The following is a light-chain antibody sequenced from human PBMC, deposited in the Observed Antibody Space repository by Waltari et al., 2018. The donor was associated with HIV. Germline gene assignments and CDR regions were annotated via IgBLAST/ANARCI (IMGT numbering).Light chain of an antibody. J-gene: IGLJ2*01. CDR1: SSTIGAGYD. CDR3: QSFDTSLSGSRV. CDR2: GNT. V-gene: IGLV1-40*01. Sequence: QSVLTQPPSVSGAPGQRVTVSCAGRSSTIGAGYDVHWYQQFPGAAPKLLIYGNTNRPSGVADRFSGSKSGTSASLAITGLQAEDEAFYYCQSFDTSLSGSRVFGGGTKVTVL.